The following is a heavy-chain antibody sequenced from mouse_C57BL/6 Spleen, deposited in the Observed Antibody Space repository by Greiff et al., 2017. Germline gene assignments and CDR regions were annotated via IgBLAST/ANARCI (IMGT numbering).Heavy chain of an antibody. CDR2: IYPGGGYT. D-gene: IGHD2-1*01. J-gene: IGHJ2*01. V-gene: IGHV1-63*01. Sequence: QVHVKQSGAELVRPGTSVKMSCKASGYTFTNYWIGWAKQRPGHGLEWIGDIYPGGGYTNYNEKFKGKATLTADKSSSTAYMQFSSLTSEDSAIYYCARSLLPDYFDYWGPGTTLTVSS. CDR3: ARSLLPDYFDY. CDR1: GYTFTNYW.